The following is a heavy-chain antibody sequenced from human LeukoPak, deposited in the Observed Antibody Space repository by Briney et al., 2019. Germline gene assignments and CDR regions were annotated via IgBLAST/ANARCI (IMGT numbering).Heavy chain of an antibody. V-gene: IGHV3-21*01. J-gene: IGHJ4*02. Sequence: KSGGSLRLSCSASGFTFSSYSMAWVRQAPGKGLEWVSSISSSSSYIYYADSVKGRFTISRDNAKNSLYLQMNSLRAEDTAVYYCARVLDTAMASNYWGQGTLVTVSS. D-gene: IGHD5-18*01. CDR1: GFTFSSYS. CDR3: ARVLDTAMASNY. CDR2: ISSSSSYI.